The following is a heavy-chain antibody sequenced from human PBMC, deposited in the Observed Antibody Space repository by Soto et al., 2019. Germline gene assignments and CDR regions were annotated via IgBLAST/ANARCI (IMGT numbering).Heavy chain of an antibody. D-gene: IGHD3-10*01. CDR1: GFSFSSYA. Sequence: QVQLVESGGGVVQPGRSLRLSCAASGFSFSSYAMHWVRRAPGKGLEWVAVMSYDGINKYYADFVKGRFTISRDNSNNMLYLQMDRLRAEDTAVYYCASLYYYSLTKYLDYWGQGTVVTVSS. CDR3: ASLYYYSLTKYLDY. CDR2: MSYDGINK. V-gene: IGHV3-30-3*01. J-gene: IGHJ4*02.